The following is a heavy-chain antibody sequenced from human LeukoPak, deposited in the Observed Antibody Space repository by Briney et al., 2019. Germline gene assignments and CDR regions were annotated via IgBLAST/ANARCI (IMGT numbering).Heavy chain of an antibody. CDR1: GFTFSSYA. Sequence: GGSLRLPCAVSGFTFSSYAMSWVRQAPGKGLEWVSAISGSGGSTYYADSVKGRFTISRDNSKNTLYLQMNSLRAEDTAVYYCAKPSHYYDSSGYYSPFDYWGQGTLVTVSS. CDR2: ISGSGGST. V-gene: IGHV3-23*01. D-gene: IGHD3-22*01. CDR3: AKPSHYYDSSGYYSPFDY. J-gene: IGHJ4*02.